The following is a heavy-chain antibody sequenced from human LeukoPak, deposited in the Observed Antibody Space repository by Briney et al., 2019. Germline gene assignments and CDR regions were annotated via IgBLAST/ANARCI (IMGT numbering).Heavy chain of an antibody. Sequence: GGSLRLSCAASGFTFSSYSMNWVRQAPGKGLEWVSVIHAGGTTFYADSVKGRFTISRDNSKNTLYLQMNSLRADDTAVYYSAREVRGDYFDFWGHGTLVTVSS. CDR3: AREVRGDYFDF. CDR1: GFTFSSYS. CDR2: IHAGGTT. V-gene: IGHV3-53*01. D-gene: IGHD3-16*01. J-gene: IGHJ4*01.